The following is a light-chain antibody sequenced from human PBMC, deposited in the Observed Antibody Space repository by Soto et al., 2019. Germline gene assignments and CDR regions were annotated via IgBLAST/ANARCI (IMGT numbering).Light chain of an antibody. V-gene: IGKV1-27*01. CDR2: AXS. CDR1: QSMXSW. J-gene: IGKJ1*01. Sequence: IQVTQSPSTRSASVGDRVTITCRARQSMXSWLARYQQEPGKVPKLLIDAXSTLQSGVPSRFSGSGSGTDFTLTISSLQPEYVATYYCQKYNSAPWTFGQGTKVDIK. CDR3: QKYNSAPWT.